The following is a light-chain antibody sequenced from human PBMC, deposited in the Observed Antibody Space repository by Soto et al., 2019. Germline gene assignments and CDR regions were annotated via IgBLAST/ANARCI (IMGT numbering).Light chain of an antibody. CDR2: GVS. V-gene: IGKV3-15*01. CDR3: QQYDNWPPWT. CDR1: ESVGSH. J-gene: IGKJ1*01. Sequence: DTVMTQSPATLSVSPGETATLSCRASESVGSHLAWYQKKPGQAPRVLIYGVSTRANGIPARFRGSGSETEFTLTISSLQSEDFAVYYCQQYDNWPPWTFGQGTKVEI.